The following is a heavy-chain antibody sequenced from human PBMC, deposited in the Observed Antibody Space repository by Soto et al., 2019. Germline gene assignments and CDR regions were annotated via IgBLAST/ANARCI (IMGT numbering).Heavy chain of an antibody. CDR1: GFTFSSYG. CDR2: ISYDGSNK. D-gene: IGHD3-10*01. CDR3: AKDDGSGSSPDY. V-gene: IGHV3-30*18. J-gene: IGHJ4*02. Sequence: GGSLRLSCAASGFTFSSYGMHLVRQSPGKGLEWVAVISYDGSNKYYADSVKGRFTISRDNSKNTLYLQMNSLRAEDTAVYYCAKDDGSGSSPDYWGQGTLVTVSS.